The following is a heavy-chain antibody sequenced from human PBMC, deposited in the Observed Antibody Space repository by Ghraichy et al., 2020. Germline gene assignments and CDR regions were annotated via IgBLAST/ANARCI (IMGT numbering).Heavy chain of an antibody. D-gene: IGHD3-22*01. CDR3: ARGWYYYDGSTYYLEYFQH. J-gene: IGHJ1*01. V-gene: IGHV1-18*01. CDR2: ISPYNGHT. Sequence: ASVKVSCKASGYTFTSYGISWVRQAPGQGLEWMGWISPYNGHTNYAQKLQGRVTMTTGTSTSTAYMELRSLRSDDTAVYYCARGWYYYDGSTYYLEYFQHWGQGTLVTVSS. CDR1: GYTFTSYG.